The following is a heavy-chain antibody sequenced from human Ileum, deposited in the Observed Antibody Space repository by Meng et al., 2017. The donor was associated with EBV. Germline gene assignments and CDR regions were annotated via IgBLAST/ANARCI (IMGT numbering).Heavy chain of an antibody. CDR3: ARNVPGTSAYYD. J-gene: IGHJ4*02. Sequence: ASGPGLAKPSATLSLSCAGSGDSISSTKRWGLVRPPRGRELEWIVYIYYSGCTSYNPSLKSRVTMSVDTSKIQFSLNLNSVTAVDTAVYYCARNVPGTSAYYDWGQGTLVTVSS. CDR2: IYYSGCT. V-gene: IGHV4-28*01. D-gene: IGHD3-22*01. CDR1: GDSISSTKR.